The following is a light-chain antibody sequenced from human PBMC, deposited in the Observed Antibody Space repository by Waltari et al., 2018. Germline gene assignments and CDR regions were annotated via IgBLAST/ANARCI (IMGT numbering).Light chain of an antibody. CDR2: KDS. CDR3: QSADSSGTYV. Sequence: SYDLTQPPSVSVSPEQTARITCSGDALPKPHVYWYQQKPGQAPVRVIYKDSERPSGIPERFSGSSPGTTVTLTISGVQAEDEADYYCQSADSSGTYVFGTGTKVTVL. V-gene: IGLV3-25*03. CDR1: ALPKPH. J-gene: IGLJ1*01.